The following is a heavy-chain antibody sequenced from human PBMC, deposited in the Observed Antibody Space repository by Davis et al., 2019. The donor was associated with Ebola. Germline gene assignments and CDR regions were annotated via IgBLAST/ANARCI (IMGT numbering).Heavy chain of an antibody. D-gene: IGHD5-12*01. Sequence: GESLKISCAASGFTLSNYGMSWVRQAPGKGLEWVTAISGSGGTYYADSVKGRFTISRDNAKNTLYLQMNSLRAEDTAVYYCARGIRYSGYYYYGVDVWGQGTTVTVSS. J-gene: IGHJ6*02. V-gene: IGHV3-23*01. CDR1: GFTLSNYG. CDR2: ISGSGGT. CDR3: ARGIRYSGYYYYGVDV.